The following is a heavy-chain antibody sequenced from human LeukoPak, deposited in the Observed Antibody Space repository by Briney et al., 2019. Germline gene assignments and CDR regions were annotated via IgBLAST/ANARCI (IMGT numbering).Heavy chain of an antibody. CDR1: GLTFSSYE. D-gene: IGHD4-11*01. CDR3: ARVRYTNSDY. V-gene: IGHV3-48*03. J-gene: IGHJ4*02. Sequence: GGSLRLSCAASGLTFSSYEMNWVRQAPGKGLEWVSYISSSGSTIYYADSVKGRFTISRDNAKNSLSLQMNSLRAEDTAVYYCARVRYTNSDYWGQGTLVTVSS. CDR2: ISSSGSTI.